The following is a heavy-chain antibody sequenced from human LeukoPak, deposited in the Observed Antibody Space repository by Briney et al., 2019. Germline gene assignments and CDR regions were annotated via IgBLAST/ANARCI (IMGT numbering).Heavy chain of an antibody. Sequence: SETLSLTCAVSGGSISSSNWWSWVRQPPGKGLEWIGEIYHSGSTNYNPSLKSRVTISVDTSKNQFSLRLSSVTAADTAVYYCAREEYYSSGSTGEIDYWGQGTLVTVSS. V-gene: IGHV4-4*02. CDR1: GGSISSSNW. D-gene: IGHD3-10*01. J-gene: IGHJ4*02. CDR2: IYHSGST. CDR3: AREEYYSSGSTGEIDY.